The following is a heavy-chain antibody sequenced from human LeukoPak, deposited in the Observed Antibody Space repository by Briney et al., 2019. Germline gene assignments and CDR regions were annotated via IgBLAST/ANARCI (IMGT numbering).Heavy chain of an antibody. CDR2: IYYSGST. Sequence: SETLSLTCTVSGGSISSSSYYWGWIRQPPGKGLEWIGSIYYSGSTYYNPSLKSRVTISVDTSKNQFSLKLSSVTAADTAVYYCATSSTYYDFWSGYSYPDYWGQGTLVTVSS. J-gene: IGHJ4*02. D-gene: IGHD3-3*01. CDR1: GGSISSSSYY. V-gene: IGHV4-39*01. CDR3: ATSSTYYDFWSGYSYPDY.